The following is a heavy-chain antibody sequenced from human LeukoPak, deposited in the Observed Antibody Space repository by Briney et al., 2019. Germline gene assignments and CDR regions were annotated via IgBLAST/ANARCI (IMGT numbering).Heavy chain of an antibody. CDR3: ARGPISVAAPLDY. J-gene: IGHJ4*02. Sequence: AASVKVSCKASGYTFAGYYMHWVRQAPGQGLEWMGWINPNSGGTNYAQKFQGRVTMTRDTSISTAYMELSRLRSDDTAVYYCARGPISVAAPLDYWGQGTLVTVSS. CDR2: INPNSGGT. D-gene: IGHD6-19*01. V-gene: IGHV1-2*02. CDR1: GYTFAGYY.